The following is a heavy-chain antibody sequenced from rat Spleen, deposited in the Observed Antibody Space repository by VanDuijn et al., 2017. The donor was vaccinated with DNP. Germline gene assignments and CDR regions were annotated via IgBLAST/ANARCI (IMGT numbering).Heavy chain of an antibody. J-gene: IGHJ4*01. V-gene: IGHV5S10*01. Sequence: EVLLVESGGDLVQPGRSLKLSCAASGFIFSDYNMAWVRQAPKKGLEWVATITYDGSRTYCRDSVKGRFTISRNNAKSTLYLQMDSLRSEDTATYYCTTFEGTNAWGQGTSVTVSS. D-gene: IGHD1-11*01. CDR1: GFIFSDYN. CDR2: ITYDGSRT. CDR3: TTFEGTNA.